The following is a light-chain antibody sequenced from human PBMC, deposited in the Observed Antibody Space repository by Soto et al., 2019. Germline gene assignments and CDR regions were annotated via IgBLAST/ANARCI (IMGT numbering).Light chain of an antibody. CDR3: QQYRDSRT. CDR1: QSFSNNY. CDR2: GAS. Sequence: EIVLTQSPGTLSLSPGERATLSCGASQSFSNNYLAWYQQKPGQAPRLLIYGASSRATGIPDRFSGSGSGTDFTLTISRLEPEDFAVYYCQQYRDSRTFGQGTKVDIK. V-gene: IGKV3-20*01. J-gene: IGKJ1*01.